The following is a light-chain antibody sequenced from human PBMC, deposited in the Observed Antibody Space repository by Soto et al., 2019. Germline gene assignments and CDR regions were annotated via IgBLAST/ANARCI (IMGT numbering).Light chain of an antibody. CDR3: QSYDSSLSGPL. CDR2: GNS. V-gene: IGLV1-40*01. CDR1: SSNIGAGYD. Sequence: QSVLTQPPSVSGVPGQRVTISCTGSSSNIGAGYDVHWYQQLPGTAPKLLIYGNSNRPSGVPDRFSGSKSGTSASLAITGLQAEDEADYYCQSYDSSLSGPLFGGGTKVTVL. J-gene: IGLJ2*01.